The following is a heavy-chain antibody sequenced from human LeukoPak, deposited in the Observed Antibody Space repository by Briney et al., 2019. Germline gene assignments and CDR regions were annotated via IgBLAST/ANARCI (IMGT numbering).Heavy chain of an antibody. CDR3: ARQGGYSYAPDAFDI. J-gene: IGHJ3*02. CDR1: GYSFTSYW. V-gene: IGHV5-51*01. D-gene: IGHD5-18*01. Sequence: GESLKISCKGSGYSFTSYWIGWVRQVPGKGLEWMGIIYPGDSDTRYSPSFQGQVTISADKSISTAYLQWSSLKASDTAMYYCARQGGYSYAPDAFDIWGQGTMVTVSS. CDR2: IYPGDSDT.